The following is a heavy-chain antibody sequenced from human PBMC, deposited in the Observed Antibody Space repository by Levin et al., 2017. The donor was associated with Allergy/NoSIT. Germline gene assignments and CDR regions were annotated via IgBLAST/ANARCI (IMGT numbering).Heavy chain of an antibody. J-gene: IGHJ5*02. V-gene: IGHV4-59*01. CDR3: ARTNGPQWFDP. CDR2: IYYSGST. Sequence: ESLKISCTVSGGSITSYYWSWIRQPPGKGLEWIGYIYYSGSTNYNPSLKSRVTISVDTSKNQFSLKLSSVTAADTAVYYCARTNGPQWFDPWGQGALVTVSS. CDR1: GGSITSYY. D-gene: IGHD2-8*01.